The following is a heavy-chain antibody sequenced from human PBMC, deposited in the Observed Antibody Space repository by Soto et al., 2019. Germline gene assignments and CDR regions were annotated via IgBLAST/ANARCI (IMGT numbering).Heavy chain of an antibody. CDR1: GFTFSSYS. J-gene: IGHJ6*02. CDR2: ISSSSSYI. Sequence: PGGSLRLSCAASGFTFSSYSMNWVRQAPGKGLEWVSSISSSSSYIYYADSVKGRFTISRDNAKNSLYLQMNSLRAEDTSVYCCARVSASGGYGMDVCGQGTTVTVSS. D-gene: IGHD2-15*01. CDR3: ARVSASGGYGMDV. V-gene: IGHV3-21*01.